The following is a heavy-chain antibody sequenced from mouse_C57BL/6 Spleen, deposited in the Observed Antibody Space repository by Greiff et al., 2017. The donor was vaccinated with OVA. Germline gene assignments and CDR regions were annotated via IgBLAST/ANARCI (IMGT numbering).Heavy chain of an antibody. CDR2: ISGGGGNT. D-gene: IGHD2-3*01. J-gene: IGHJ4*01. V-gene: IGHV5-9*01. CDR1: GFTFSSYT. Sequence: DVKLVESGGGLVKPGGSLKLSCAASGFTFSSYTMSWVRQTPEKRLEWVATISGGGGNTYYPDSVKGRFTISRDNAKNTLYLQMSSLRSEDTALYYCARHLVYDGYEYYAMDYWGQGTSVTVSS. CDR3: ARHLVYDGYEYYAMDY.